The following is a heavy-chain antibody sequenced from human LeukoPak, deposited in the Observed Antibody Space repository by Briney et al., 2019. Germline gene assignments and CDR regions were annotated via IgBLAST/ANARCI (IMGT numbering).Heavy chain of an antibody. CDR3: AKGTTVATEDAFDI. D-gene: IGHD4-17*01. J-gene: IGHJ3*02. V-gene: IGHV3-30*18. CDR2: ISYDGSNK. Sequence: PGRSLRPSCAASGFTFSNYGMHWVRQAPGQGLEWVAVISYDGSNKYYADSVKGRFTISRGNSKNTLYLQMNSLRAEDTAVYYCAKGTTVATEDAFDIWGQGTMVTVSS. CDR1: GFTFSNYG.